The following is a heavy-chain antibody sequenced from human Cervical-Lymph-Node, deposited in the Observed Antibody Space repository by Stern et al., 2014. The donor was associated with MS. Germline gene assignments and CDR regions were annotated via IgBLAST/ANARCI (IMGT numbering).Heavy chain of an antibody. CDR1: GYSFTTYT. CDR3: ARETPAATYFFDY. Sequence: QVQLMQSGAEVKKPGASVKVSCKASGYSFTTYTMHWVRQAPGQRLEWMGWINAGNGNTKYSMKFQDRITIIRDTSASTVYMDLSSLRSEDTAVYYCARETPAATYFFDYWGQGTLVTVSS. CDR2: INAGNGNT. V-gene: IGHV1-3*01. D-gene: IGHD2-2*01. J-gene: IGHJ4*02.